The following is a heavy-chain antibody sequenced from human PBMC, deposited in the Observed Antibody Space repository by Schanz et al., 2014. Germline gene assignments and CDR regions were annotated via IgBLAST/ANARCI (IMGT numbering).Heavy chain of an antibody. Sequence: QVQLVQSGAEVKKPGSSVKVSCKATGDTFDNFGISWVRQAPGQGPEWIGRFMPFLGITNLAQKFQDRVPMPADKATSTAYMELSGLRSEDTAMYYCARDRWNYEGGIFDIWGQGPMVTVSS. CDR2: FMPFLGIT. CDR1: GDTFDNFG. CDR3: ARDRWNYEGGIFDI. D-gene: IGHD1-7*01. J-gene: IGHJ3*02. V-gene: IGHV1-69*04.